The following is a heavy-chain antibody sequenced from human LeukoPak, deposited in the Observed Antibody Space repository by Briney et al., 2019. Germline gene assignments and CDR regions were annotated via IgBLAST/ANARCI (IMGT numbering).Heavy chain of an antibody. CDR1: EFTFNNYA. V-gene: IGHV3-23*01. CDR2: ISGSGGST. CDR3: ASISGYDFDY. D-gene: IGHD5-12*01. J-gene: IGHJ4*02. Sequence: GGSLRLSCAASEFTFNNYAMSWVRQAPGKGLEWVSAISGSGGSTYYADSVKGRFTISRDNSKNTLYLQMNSLRAEDTAVYYCASISGYDFDYWGQGTLVTVSS.